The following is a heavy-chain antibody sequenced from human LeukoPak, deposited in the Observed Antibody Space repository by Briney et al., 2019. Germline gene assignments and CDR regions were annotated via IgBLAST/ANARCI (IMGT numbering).Heavy chain of an antibody. CDR3: ANGDCRSTSCRGSIAAPPAGY. J-gene: IGHJ4*02. V-gene: IGHV3-30*18. CDR1: GFTFSSYG. CDR2: ISYGGSNK. D-gene: IGHD2-2*01. Sequence: GGSLRLSCAASGFTFSSYGMHWVRQAPGRGLEWVAVISYGGSNKYYADSVKGRFTISRDNSKNTLYLQMNSLRAEATAVYYCANGDCRSTSCRGSIAAPPAGYWGQGTLVTVSS.